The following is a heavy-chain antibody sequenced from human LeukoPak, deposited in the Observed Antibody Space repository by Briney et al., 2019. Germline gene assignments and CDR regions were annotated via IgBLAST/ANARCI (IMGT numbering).Heavy chain of an antibody. V-gene: IGHV3-11*01. J-gene: IGHJ6*02. CDR3: ARSPAVAGTHYYYGMDV. D-gene: IGHD6-19*01. CDR1: GFTFSDYY. CDR2: ISSSGSTI. Sequence: GGSLRLSCAASGFTFSDYYMSWIRQAPGKGLEWVSYISSSGSTIYYADSVMGRFTISRDNAKNSLYLQMNSLRAEDTAVYYCARSPAVAGTHYYYGMDVWGQGTTITVSS.